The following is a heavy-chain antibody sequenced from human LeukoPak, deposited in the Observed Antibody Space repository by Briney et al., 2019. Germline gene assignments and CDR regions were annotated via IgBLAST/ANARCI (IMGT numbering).Heavy chain of an antibody. D-gene: IGHD3-10*01. J-gene: IGHJ4*02. CDR2: ITPDGRGT. Sequence: GGSLRLSCVASGFTFSGHWMHWVRQVPGKGLVAVSRITPDGRGTAYADSVKSRFTISRDNAKNTLYLEMNSLTAEDSALYYCARSGYYNGYDYWGQGTLVTVSS. CDR3: ARSGYYNGYDY. CDR1: GFTFSGHW. V-gene: IGHV3-74*03.